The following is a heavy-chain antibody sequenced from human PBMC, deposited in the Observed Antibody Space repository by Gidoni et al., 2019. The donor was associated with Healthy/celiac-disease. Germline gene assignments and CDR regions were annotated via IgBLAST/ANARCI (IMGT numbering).Heavy chain of an antibody. CDR3: ARAGGSESYYNGNWFDP. Sequence: QVQLQESGPGLVKPSQTLSLTCTVSGGSISSGGYYWSWIRQHPGKGLEWIGYIFYSGSTYYNPYLKSRVTISVDTSKNQFSLKLSSVTAADTAVYYCARAGGSESYYNGNWFDPWGQGTLVTVSS. CDR2: IFYSGST. V-gene: IGHV4-31*03. D-gene: IGHD3-10*01. J-gene: IGHJ5*02. CDR1: GGSISSGGYY.